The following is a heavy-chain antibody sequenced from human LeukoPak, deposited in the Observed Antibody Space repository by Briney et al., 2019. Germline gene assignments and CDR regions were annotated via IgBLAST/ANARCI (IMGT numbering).Heavy chain of an antibody. CDR2: INHSGST. CDR1: GGSFSGYY. CDR3: ARGVPGIQIWLRKGRFDY. V-gene: IGHV4-34*01. D-gene: IGHD5-18*01. J-gene: IGHJ4*02. Sequence: SETLSLTCAVYGGSFSGYYWSWIRQPPGKGLEWIGEINHSGSTNYNPSLKSRLTISVDTSKNQFSLKLSSVTAADTAVYYCARGVPGIQIWLRKGRFDYWGQGTLVTVSS.